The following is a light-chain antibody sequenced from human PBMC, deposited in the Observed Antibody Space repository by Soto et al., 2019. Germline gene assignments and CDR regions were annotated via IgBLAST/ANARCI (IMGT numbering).Light chain of an antibody. Sequence: QSVLTQPASVSGSPGQSITISCTGTSSDVGGYNYVSWYQQHPGKAPKLMIYDVSNRPSGVSNRFSGSKSGNTASLTISGLQAEDEADYYCSSYTSSSTHYVFGGGTKVTVL. CDR1: SSDVGGYNY. CDR2: DVS. J-gene: IGLJ3*02. CDR3: SSYTSSSTHYV. V-gene: IGLV2-14*01.